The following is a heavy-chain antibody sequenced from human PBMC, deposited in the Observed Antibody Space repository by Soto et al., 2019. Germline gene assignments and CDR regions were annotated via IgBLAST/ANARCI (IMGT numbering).Heavy chain of an antibody. D-gene: IGHD1-20*01. V-gene: IGHV3-23*01. J-gene: IGHJ4*02. CDR2: ISGSDGST. CDR3: ARKGIWYNNFDY. Sequence: PGGSLRLSCAASGFTFSNYPMSWVRQAPGKGLEWVSAISGSDGSTFYADSVKGRFTISRDISKNTLYLQMNSLRVEDTAVYYCARKGIWYNNFDYWGQGILVTVSS. CDR1: GFTFSNYP.